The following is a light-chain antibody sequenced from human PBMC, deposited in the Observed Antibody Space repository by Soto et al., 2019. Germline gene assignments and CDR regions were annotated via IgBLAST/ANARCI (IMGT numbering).Light chain of an antibody. CDR3: QQYNNWPPYT. CDR2: GVS. Sequence: DIQMTQSPSSLSASVGDRVTITCRASQSISTSLNWYQQKPGKAPKLLIYGVSSLQNGVPSRLSGSGSGTEFTLTISSLQSEDFAVYYCQQYNNWPPYTFGQGTKLEIK. V-gene: IGKV1-39*01. J-gene: IGKJ2*01. CDR1: QSISTS.